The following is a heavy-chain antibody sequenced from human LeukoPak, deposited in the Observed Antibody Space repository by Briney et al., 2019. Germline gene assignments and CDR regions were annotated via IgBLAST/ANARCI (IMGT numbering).Heavy chain of an antibody. J-gene: IGHJ4*02. CDR1: GFTFSSFW. CDR2: VSSDGRIT. D-gene: IGHD1-20*01. V-gene: IGHV3-74*01. Sequence: GGSLRLSCSASGFTFSSFWMHWVRHVPGKGLVWVSGVSSDGRITNYADFVKGRFTVSRDTAKNTLSLQMDSLRADDTAIYYCASSSRITGTTYYYWGQGTLVTVSS. CDR3: ASSSRITGTTYYY.